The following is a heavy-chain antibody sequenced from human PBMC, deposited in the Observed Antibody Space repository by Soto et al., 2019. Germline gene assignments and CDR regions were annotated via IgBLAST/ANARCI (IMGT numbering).Heavy chain of an antibody. Sequence: QITLKESGPTLMKPTQTLTLTCTFSGFSLSTSGVGVAWIRQPPGKALEWLALIYWDDDKRYSPSLKSRLTITKDTSKNQVVLTMTKMDPVDTATYYCAHGTEKVDPWGQGTLVTVSS. J-gene: IGHJ5*02. CDR3: AHGTEKVDP. CDR2: IYWDDDK. CDR1: GFSLSTSGVG. V-gene: IGHV2-5*02.